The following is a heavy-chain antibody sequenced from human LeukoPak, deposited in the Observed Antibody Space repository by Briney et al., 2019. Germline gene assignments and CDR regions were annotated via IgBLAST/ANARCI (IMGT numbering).Heavy chain of an antibody. J-gene: IGHJ4*02. D-gene: IGHD2-21*02. V-gene: IGHV3-66*01. CDR2: LYRVGNT. CDR3: ARGGGAYCGADCYRNFDL. CDR1: GFTVSTNY. Sequence: GGSLRLSCAASGFTVSTNYMSWVRQAPGKGLEWVSVLYRVGNTYYADSVKGRFTISRDNSENTLSLQMNSLGGEDTAVYYCARGGGAYCGADCYRNFDLWGQGTLVTVSS.